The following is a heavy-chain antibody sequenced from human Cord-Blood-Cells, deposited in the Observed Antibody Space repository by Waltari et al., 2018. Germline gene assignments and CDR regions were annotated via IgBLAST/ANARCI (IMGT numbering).Heavy chain of an antibody. CDR3: ARRGDQLGMDPLDY. Sequence: QVPLVQSGAEVKKPGPSVQVSCKASGYTFTRHYLPCVRQAPGQGLEWMGWINPNSGGTNYAQKFQGRVTMTRDTSISTAYMELSRLRSDDTAVYYCARRGDQLGMDPLDYWGQGTLVTVSS. D-gene: IGHD7-27*01. V-gene: IGHV1-2*02. CDR2: INPNSGGT. CDR1: GYTFTRHY. J-gene: IGHJ4*02.